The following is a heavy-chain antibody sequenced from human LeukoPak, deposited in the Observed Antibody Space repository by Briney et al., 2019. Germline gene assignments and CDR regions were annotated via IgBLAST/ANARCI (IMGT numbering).Heavy chain of an antibody. CDR1: GFTFNNYW. Sequence: GGSLRLSCTTSGFTFNNYWMTWVRQAPGKGLEWVANIKADGSEKYYVDSVKGRFTISRDNAKNSLYLQMNSLRAEDTAVYYCVRDNSGWFDPWGQGTLVTVSS. J-gene: IGHJ5*02. V-gene: IGHV3-7*03. CDR2: IKADGSEK. CDR3: VRDNSGWFDP. D-gene: IGHD6-19*01.